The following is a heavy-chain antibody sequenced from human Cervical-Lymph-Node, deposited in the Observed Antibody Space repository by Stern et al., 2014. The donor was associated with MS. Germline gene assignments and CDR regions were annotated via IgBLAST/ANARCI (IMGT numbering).Heavy chain of an antibody. J-gene: IGHJ3*02. Sequence: LVQSGAEVKNPGASVRVSCKASGYTFTDYYFHWVRQSSGQGLEWMGRINPHNGGTDYAQKFQGRVTITRDRSINTAYMHLSSLTSDDAAVYYCAREGSVTNALDIWGQGTMVSVSS. CDR3: AREGSVTNALDI. D-gene: IGHD3-10*01. V-gene: IGHV1-2*06. CDR1: GYTFTDYY. CDR2: INPHNGGT.